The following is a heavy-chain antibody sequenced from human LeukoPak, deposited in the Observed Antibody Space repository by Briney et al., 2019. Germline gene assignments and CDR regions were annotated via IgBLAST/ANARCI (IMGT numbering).Heavy chain of an antibody. J-gene: IGHJ6*03. Sequence: SETLSLTCTVSGGSISSGNYYWSWIRQPAGKGLEWIGHIYTSGSTNYNPSLKSRVTITADTSKNQFSLKLSFVTAADTAVYYCARDSPDPYFYYYMDVWGKGTTVTVSS. CDR1: GGSISSGNYY. V-gene: IGHV4-61*09. CDR2: IYTSGST. CDR3: ARDSPDPYFYYYMDV.